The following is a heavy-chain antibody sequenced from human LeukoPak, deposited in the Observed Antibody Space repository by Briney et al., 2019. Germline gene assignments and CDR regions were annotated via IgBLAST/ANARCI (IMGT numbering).Heavy chain of an antibody. V-gene: IGHV1-2*02. CDR2: LDPKSGGT. CDR1: GYTFNGYY. Sequence: ASMKVSCKASGYTFNGYYIHWVRQAPGQGPEWMGWLDPKSGGTKYAQRFQGRVTMTWDTSISTAYMDLARLRSDDTAVYYCAVGLDIAMPGKVPTGWGQGALVTVSS. CDR3: AVGLDIAMPGKVPTG. D-gene: IGHD6-19*01. J-gene: IGHJ4*02.